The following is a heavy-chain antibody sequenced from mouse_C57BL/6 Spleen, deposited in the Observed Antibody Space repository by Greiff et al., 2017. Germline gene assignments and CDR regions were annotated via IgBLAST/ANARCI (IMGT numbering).Heavy chain of an antibody. CDR1: GFNIQNTY. V-gene: IGHV14-3*01. CDR2: IDPANGNT. CDR3: ATGPYYAMDY. Sequence: VQLQQSVAELVRPGASVKLSCTASGFNIQNTYMHWVKQRPEQGLEWIGRIDPANGNTKYAPKFQGKATITADTSSNTAYLQLSSLTSEDTAIYYCATGPYYAMDYWGQGASVTVS. J-gene: IGHJ4*01.